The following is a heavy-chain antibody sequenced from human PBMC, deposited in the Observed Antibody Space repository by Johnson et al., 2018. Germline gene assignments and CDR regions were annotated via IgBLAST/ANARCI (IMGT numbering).Heavy chain of an antibody. CDR3: ARGATIGGIDL. CDR1: GFTFSSYS. J-gene: IGHJ2*01. V-gene: IGHV3-48*02. CDR2: ISSSGSTI. Sequence: VQLVESGGGLVQPGGSLRLSCAASGFTFSSYSMNWVRQAPGKGLEWVSYISSSGSTIYYADSVKGRSTIPSHNAKNSLYLQMNSLRDDDTAVYNCARGATIGGIDLWCRGTLVTVSS. D-gene: IGHD5-24*01.